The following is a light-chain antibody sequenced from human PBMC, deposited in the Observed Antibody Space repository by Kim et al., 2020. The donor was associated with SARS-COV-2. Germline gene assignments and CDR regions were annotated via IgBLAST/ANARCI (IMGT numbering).Light chain of an antibody. J-gene: IGLJ1*01. CDR1: NSNIGNNY. V-gene: IGLV1-51*01. Sequence: GQKVTISCSGSNSNIGNNYVSWYQQLPGTAPKLLIYDNNKRPSGIPDRFSGSKSGTSATLGITGLQTGDEADYYCGTWDSSLSAGVFGTGTKVTVL. CDR3: GTWDSSLSAGV. CDR2: DNN.